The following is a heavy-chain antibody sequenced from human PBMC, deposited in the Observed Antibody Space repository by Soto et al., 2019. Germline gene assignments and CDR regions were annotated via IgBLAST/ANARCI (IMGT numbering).Heavy chain of an antibody. CDR2: INHSGST. CDR3: ARRFAIRRAFDI. V-gene: IGHV4-34*01. J-gene: IGHJ3*02. Sequence: QVQLQQWGAGLLKPSETLSLTCAVYGGSFSGYYWSWIRQPPGKGLEWIGEINHSGSTNYNPSLKSLVTISVDTSKNQFSLKLSSVTAAETAVYYCARRFAIRRAFDIWGQGTMVTVSS. D-gene: IGHD2-21*01. CDR1: GGSFSGYY.